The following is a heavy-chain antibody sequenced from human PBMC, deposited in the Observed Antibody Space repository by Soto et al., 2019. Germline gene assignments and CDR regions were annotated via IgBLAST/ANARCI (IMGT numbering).Heavy chain of an antibody. V-gene: IGHV4-59*11. CDR1: GGSISGHY. D-gene: IGHD2-15*01. CDR3: TTDEQSCNHDPCYWNFNH. J-gene: IGHJ4*01. Sequence: PSETLSLPCTVSGGSISGHYWSWIRQFPGKGLQWIGYVYYSGSTVYNPSPESRVTISADTSKNQFSLRLSSVTAADTAVYYCTTDEQSCNHDPCYWNFNHWGQGALVTLSS. CDR2: VYYSGST.